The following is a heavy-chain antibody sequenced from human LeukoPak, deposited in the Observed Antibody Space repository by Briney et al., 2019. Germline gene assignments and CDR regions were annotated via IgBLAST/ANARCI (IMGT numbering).Heavy chain of an antibody. CDR1: GGSISSYY. V-gene: IGHV4-59*01. CDR3: ARCYGGNSGASAFDI. Sequence: PSETLSLTCTVSGGSISSYYWSWIRQPPGKGLEWIGYIYYSGSTNYNPSLKSRVTISVDTSKNQFSLKLSSVTAADTAVYYCARCYGGNSGASAFDIWGQGTMVTVSS. D-gene: IGHD4-23*01. J-gene: IGHJ3*02. CDR2: IYYSGST.